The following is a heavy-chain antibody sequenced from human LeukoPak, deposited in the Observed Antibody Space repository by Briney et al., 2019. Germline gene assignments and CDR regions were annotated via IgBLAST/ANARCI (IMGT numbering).Heavy chain of an antibody. J-gene: IGHJ4*02. CDR3: ARLEMATITDY. Sequence: PSETLSLTCTVSGGCISSSSYYWGWIRQPPGKGLEWIGSIYYSGSTYYNPSLKSRVTISVDTSKNQFSLKLSSVTAADTAVYYCARLEMATITDYWGQGTLVTVSS. D-gene: IGHD5-24*01. CDR1: GGCISSSSYY. V-gene: IGHV4-39*01. CDR2: IYYSGST.